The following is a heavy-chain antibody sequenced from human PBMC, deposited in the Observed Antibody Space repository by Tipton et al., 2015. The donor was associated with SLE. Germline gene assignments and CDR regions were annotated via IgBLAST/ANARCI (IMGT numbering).Heavy chain of an antibody. CDR2: IFYSGST. Sequence: LRLSCTVSGGSINNRNYYWGWIRQPPGKGLEWIGSIFYSGSTHYNPSLKSRVTISVDTSKNQFSLNLSSMTAADTAVYYCARQRDGFRELLSADYWGQGTLVTVSS. D-gene: IGHD3-10*01. J-gene: IGHJ4*02. CDR1: GGSINNRNYY. CDR3: ARQRDGFRELLSADY. V-gene: IGHV4-39*07.